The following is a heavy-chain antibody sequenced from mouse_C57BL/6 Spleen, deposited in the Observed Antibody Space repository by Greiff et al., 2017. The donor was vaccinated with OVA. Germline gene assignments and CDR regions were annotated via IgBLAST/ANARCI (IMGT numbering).Heavy chain of an antibody. Sequence: VQLQQPGAELVKPGASVKLSCKASGYTFTSYWMHWVKQRPGQGLEWIGMIHPNSGSTNYNEKFKSKATLTVDKSSSTAYMQLSSLTSEDSAVXYCARAITTVVATGDYWGQGTTLTVSS. CDR1: GYTFTSYW. CDR3: ARAITTVVATGDY. CDR2: IHPNSGST. D-gene: IGHD1-1*01. V-gene: IGHV1-64*01. J-gene: IGHJ2*01.